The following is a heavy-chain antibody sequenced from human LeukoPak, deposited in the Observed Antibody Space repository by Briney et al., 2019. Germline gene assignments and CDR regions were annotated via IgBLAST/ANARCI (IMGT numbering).Heavy chain of an antibody. CDR2: ISGSGGST. V-gene: IGHV3-23*01. J-gene: IGHJ4*02. CDR1: GFTFSDYY. Sequence: GGSLRLSCAAPGFTFSDYYMSWIRQAPGKGLEWVSAISGSGGSTYYADSVKGRFTISRDNSKNTLYLQMNSLRAEDTAVYYCAKYYYGSGSYYSNYYFDYWGQGTLVTVSS. CDR3: AKYYYGSGSYYSNYYFDY. D-gene: IGHD3-10*01.